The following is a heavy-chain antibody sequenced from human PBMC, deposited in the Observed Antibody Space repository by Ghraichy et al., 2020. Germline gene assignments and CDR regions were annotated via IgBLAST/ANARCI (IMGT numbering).Heavy chain of an antibody. Sequence: LQRKKRIIPIHGSANYAQKFQGRVTITADKSTTTAYMEVNSLTSDDTAVYYCASDDPDSRYILLGGMDVWGQGTTVNVSS. D-gene: IGHD3-3*02. CDR2: IIPIHGSA. V-gene: IGHV1-69*08. CDR3: ASDDPDSRYILLGGMDV. J-gene: IGHJ6*02.